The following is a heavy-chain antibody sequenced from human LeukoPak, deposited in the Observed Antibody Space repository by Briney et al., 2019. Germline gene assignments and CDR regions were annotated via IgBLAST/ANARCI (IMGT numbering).Heavy chain of an antibody. CDR1: GGSISSYY. V-gene: IGHV4-59*01. CDR3: ARSMGDRAGLPLYYFDY. Sequence: SETLSLTCTVSGGSISSYYWSWIRQPPGKGLEWIGYIYYSGSTNYNPSLKSRVTISVDTSKNQFSLKLSSVTAADTAVYYCARSMGDRAGLPLYYFDYWGQGTLVTVSS. CDR2: IYYSGST. D-gene: IGHD2-21*02. J-gene: IGHJ4*02.